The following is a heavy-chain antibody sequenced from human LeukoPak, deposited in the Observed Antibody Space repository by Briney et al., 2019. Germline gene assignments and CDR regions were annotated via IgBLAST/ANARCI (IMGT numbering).Heavy chain of an antibody. CDR3: ARIHRYCSGGACYVLDN. V-gene: IGHV4-59*02. CDR1: GGSVSGYY. D-gene: IGHD2-15*01. CDR2: VYYSGST. Sequence: SETLSLTCVVSGGSVSGYYWGWIRQPPGRGLEWIGYVYYSGSTNYNPSFKSRITISVDTSRNQFSLQLSPVTAADTAVYYCARIHRYCSGGACYVLDNWGQGTLVAVSS. J-gene: IGHJ4*02.